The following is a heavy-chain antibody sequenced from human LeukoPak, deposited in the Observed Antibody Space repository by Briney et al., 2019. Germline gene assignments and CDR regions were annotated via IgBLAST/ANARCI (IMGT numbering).Heavy chain of an antibody. Sequence: PGGSLRLSCAASGFTLTTYSMHWVRQAPGKGLEWVAFIRYDGNNKYYADSVKGRFTISRDNSKNTLYPQMNSLKPEDTALYYCAKDSGWLFDYWGQGTLVTVSS. D-gene: IGHD3-22*01. CDR2: IRYDGNNK. CDR1: GFTLTTYS. V-gene: IGHV3-30*02. J-gene: IGHJ4*02. CDR3: AKDSGWLFDY.